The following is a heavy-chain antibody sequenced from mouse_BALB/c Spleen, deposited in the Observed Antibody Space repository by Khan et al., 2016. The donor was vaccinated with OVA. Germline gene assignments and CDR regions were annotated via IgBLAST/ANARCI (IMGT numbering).Heavy chain of an antibody. CDR2: IWAGGST. CDR3: ARLEDI. CDR1: GFSLTSYG. Sequence: QVQLKQSGPGLVAPSQSLSITCTVSGFSLTSYGVHWVRQPPGKGLEWLGVIWAGGSTNYNSAIMSRQSIINDNSTSQVVLKMNSLQTDDTAMYYCARLEDIWGQGTTLTVSS. V-gene: IGHV2-9*02. D-gene: IGHD1-3*01. J-gene: IGHJ2*01.